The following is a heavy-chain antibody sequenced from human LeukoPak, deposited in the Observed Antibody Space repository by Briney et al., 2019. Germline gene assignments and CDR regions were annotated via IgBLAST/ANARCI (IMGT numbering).Heavy chain of an antibody. Sequence: SETLSLTCTVSGGSISSYYWSWIRQPPGKELAWIGYIYYSGSTNYNPSLKSRVTISVDTSKNQFSLKLSSVTAADTAVYYCARQKNPEGGYSSVTDAFDIWGQGTMVTVS. CDR3: ARQKNPEGGYSSVTDAFDI. V-gene: IGHV4-59*08. D-gene: IGHD5-18*01. J-gene: IGHJ3*02. CDR2: IYYSGST. CDR1: GGSISSYY.